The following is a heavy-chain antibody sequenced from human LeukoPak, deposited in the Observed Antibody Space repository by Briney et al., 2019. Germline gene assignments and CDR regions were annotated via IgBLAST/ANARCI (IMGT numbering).Heavy chain of an antibody. CDR1: GFTFSSYG. CDR2: IRYDGSNK. Sequence: GGPLRLSCAASGFTFSSYGMHWVRQAPGKGLEWVAFIRYDGSNKYYADSVKGRFTISGDRSKITVYLQINSLRAQDTAVYYCAKDPNGDYDYWGQGTLVTVSS. CDR3: AKDPNGDYDY. J-gene: IGHJ4*02. V-gene: IGHV3-30*02. D-gene: IGHD4-17*01.